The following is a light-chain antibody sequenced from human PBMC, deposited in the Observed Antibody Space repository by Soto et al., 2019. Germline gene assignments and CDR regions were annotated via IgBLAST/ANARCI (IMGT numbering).Light chain of an antibody. CDR2: GAS. Sequence: EIVLTQSPGTLSLSPGERATLSCRASQSVSSSYLAWYQQKPDQAPRLLIYGASSRATGIPDRFSGSGSGTDFTLTISRLEPEDFAVYYCQQYCSSPYTFGQGTKLEIK. V-gene: IGKV3-20*01. CDR1: QSVSSSY. CDR3: QQYCSSPYT. J-gene: IGKJ2*01.